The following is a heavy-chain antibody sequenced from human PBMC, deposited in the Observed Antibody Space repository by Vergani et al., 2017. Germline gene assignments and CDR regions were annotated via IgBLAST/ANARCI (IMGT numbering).Heavy chain of an antibody. Sequence: EVQLLESGGGLVQPGGSLRLSCAASGFTFSSYAMSWVRQAPGKGLEWVGRIKSKTDGGTTDYAAPVKGRFTISRDDSKNTLYLQMNSLKTEDTAVYYCTTVGRVVPAAIPSSDYYMDVWGKGTTVTVSS. CDR2: IKSKTDGGTT. CDR1: GFTFSSYA. D-gene: IGHD2-2*01. J-gene: IGHJ6*03. V-gene: IGHV3-15*01. CDR3: TTVGRVVPAAIPSSDYYMDV.